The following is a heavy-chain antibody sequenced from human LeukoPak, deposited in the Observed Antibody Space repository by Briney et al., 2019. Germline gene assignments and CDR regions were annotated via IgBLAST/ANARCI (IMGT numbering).Heavy chain of an antibody. CDR2: ISYDGSNK. Sequence: GGSLRLSCAASGFTFSSYAMHWVRLAPGKGLEWVAVISYDGSNKYYADSVKGRFTISRDNSRNTLYLQMNSLRAEDTAVYYCARDHLVRGVIAGANWFDPWGQGTLVTVSS. CDR3: ARDHLVRGVIAGANWFDP. CDR1: GFTFSSYA. D-gene: IGHD3-10*01. V-gene: IGHV3-30*04. J-gene: IGHJ5*02.